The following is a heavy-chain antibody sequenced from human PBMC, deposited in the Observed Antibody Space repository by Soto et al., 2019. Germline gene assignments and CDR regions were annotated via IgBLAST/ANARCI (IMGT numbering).Heavy chain of an antibody. CDR2: IIPIFGTA. CDR1: GGTFSSYA. V-gene: IGHV1-69*06. CDR3: ARGTMAAYYYYGMDV. D-gene: IGHD3-10*01. J-gene: IGHJ6*02. Sequence: SVKVSCKASGGTFSSYAISWVRQAPGQGLEWMGGIIPIFGTANYAQKLQGRVTITADKSTSTAYMELSSLRSEDTAVYYCARGTMAAYYYYGMDVWGQGTTVTVSS.